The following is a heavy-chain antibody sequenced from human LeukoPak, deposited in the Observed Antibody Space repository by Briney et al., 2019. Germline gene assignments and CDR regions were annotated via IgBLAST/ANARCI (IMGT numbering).Heavy chain of an antibody. D-gene: IGHD3-16*02. CDR2: ISSSSSYI. CDR3: AREADDYVWGSYRPPFDY. CDR1: GFTFSSYS. Sequence: GGSLRLSCAASGFTFSSYSMNWVRQAPGKGLEWVSSISSSSSYIYYADSVKGRFTISRDNAKNSLYLQMNSLRAEDTAVYYCAREADDYVWGSYRPPFDYWGQGTPVTVSS. J-gene: IGHJ4*02. V-gene: IGHV3-21*01.